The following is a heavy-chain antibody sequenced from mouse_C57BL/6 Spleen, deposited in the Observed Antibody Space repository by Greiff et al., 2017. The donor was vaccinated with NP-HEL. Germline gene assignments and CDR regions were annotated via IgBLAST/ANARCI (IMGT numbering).Heavy chain of an antibody. CDR3: ARWIYYYGSSYSYYAMDY. CDR1: GYTFTDYY. J-gene: IGHJ4*01. V-gene: IGHV1-26*01. CDR2: INPNNGGT. Sequence: VQLQQSGPELVKPGASVKISCKASGYTFTDYYMNWVKQSHGKSLEWIGDINPNNGGTSYNQKFKGKATLTVDKSSSTAYMELRSLTSEDSAVYYCARWIYYYGSSYSYYAMDYWGQGTSVTVSS. D-gene: IGHD1-1*01.